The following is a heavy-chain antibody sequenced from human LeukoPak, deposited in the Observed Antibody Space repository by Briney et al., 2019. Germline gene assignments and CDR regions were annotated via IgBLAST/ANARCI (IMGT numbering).Heavy chain of an antibody. CDR3: ARVDTAMLKGTNWFDP. D-gene: IGHD5-18*01. CDR1: GYSISSGYY. Sequence: PSETLSLTCTVSGYSISSGYYWGWIRQPPGKGLEWIGSIYHSGSTYYNPSLKSRVTISVDTSKNQFSLKLSSVTAADTAVYYCARVDTAMLKGTNWFDPWGQGTLVTVSS. J-gene: IGHJ5*02. V-gene: IGHV4-38-2*02. CDR2: IYHSGST.